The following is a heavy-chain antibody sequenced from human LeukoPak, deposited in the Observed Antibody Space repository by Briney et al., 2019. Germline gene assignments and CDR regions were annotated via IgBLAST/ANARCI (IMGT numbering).Heavy chain of an antibody. V-gene: IGHV4-39*01. CDR2: ISYSGST. Sequence: PSETLSLTCTVSGVSINSTNSYWGWIRQPPGQGLEWIGTISYSGSTYYNPSLKSRVTISVDTSTGHFSLKLSSVTAADTAVYFCARQGYSSGWTGHFDYWGQGTLVTVSS. CDR1: GVSINSTNSY. J-gene: IGHJ4*02. CDR3: ARQGYSSGWTGHFDY. D-gene: IGHD6-19*01.